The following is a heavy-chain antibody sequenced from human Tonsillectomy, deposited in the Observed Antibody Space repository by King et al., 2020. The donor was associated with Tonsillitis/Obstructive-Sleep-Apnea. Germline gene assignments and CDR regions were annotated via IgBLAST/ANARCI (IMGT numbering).Heavy chain of an antibody. CDR2: IWDDGGNV. V-gene: IGHV3-33*01. D-gene: IGHD3-3*02. CDR3: ARSHFSQWRNHQV. Sequence: VQLVESGGGVVQPGRSLRLSCAASGFTFSSDGMHWVRQAPGKGLEWVTAIWDDGGNVYYADSVKGRFTISRDNSKNTLYLQMNSLRAEDTAMYYCARSHFSQWRNHQVGGQGTTVTASS. CDR1: GFTFSSDG. J-gene: IGHJ6*02.